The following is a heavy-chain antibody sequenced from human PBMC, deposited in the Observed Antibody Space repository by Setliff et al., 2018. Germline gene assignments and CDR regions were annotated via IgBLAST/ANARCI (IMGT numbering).Heavy chain of an antibody. CDR2: ISSSSHII. V-gene: IGHV3-48*01. CDR3: AKDRSSYYYGSGSYFYGMDV. D-gene: IGHD3-10*01. CDR1: GFTFSGYS. J-gene: IGHJ6*02. Sequence: PGGSLRLSCEASGFTFSGYSMNWVHQAPGKGLEWVSYISSSSHIISYADSVKGRFTISRDNAKNSLYLQMNSLRAEDTAVYYCAKDRSSYYYGSGSYFYGMDVWGQGTTVTVSS.